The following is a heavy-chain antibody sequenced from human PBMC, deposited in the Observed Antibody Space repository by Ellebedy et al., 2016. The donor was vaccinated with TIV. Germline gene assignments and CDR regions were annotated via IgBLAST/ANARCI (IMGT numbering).Heavy chain of an antibody. J-gene: IGHJ4*02. CDR2: IYSGGGT. Sequence: PGGSLRLSCAASGFTVSSNSMNWVRQAPGKGLEWVSVIYSGGGTSYADSVKGRFTIFRDTSKNTLFLQMNSLRAEDTAVYYCARWGGSSGSFQGPYDYWGQGTLVAVSS. D-gene: IGHD1-26*01. CDR3: ARWGGSSGSFQGPYDY. CDR1: GFTVSSNS. V-gene: IGHV3-66*01.